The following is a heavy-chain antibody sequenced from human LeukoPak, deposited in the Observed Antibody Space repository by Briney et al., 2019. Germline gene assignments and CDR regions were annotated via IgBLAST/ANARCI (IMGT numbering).Heavy chain of an antibody. J-gene: IGHJ4*02. CDR1: GFTFSSYA. D-gene: IGHD3-22*01. CDR2: IYTGGST. Sequence: PGRSLRLSCAASGFTFSSYAMHWVRQAPGKGLEWVSAIYTGGSTYYAGSVKGRFTISRDNSKNTLYLQMNSLRAEDTAVYYCARNLYYYDSSGYYYYWGQGTLVTVSS. CDR3: ARNLYYYDSSGYYYY. V-gene: IGHV3-66*01.